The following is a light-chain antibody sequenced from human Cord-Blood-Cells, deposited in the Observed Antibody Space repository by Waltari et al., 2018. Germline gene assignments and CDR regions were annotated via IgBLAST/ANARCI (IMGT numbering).Light chain of an antibody. J-gene: IGLJ3*02. CDR1: SGSVSTSYY. Sequence: QTVVTQEPSFSVSPGVTVTLTCGLSSGSVSTSYYPSWYQQTPGPAPRTLIYSTNTRPSGVPDRFSGSILGNKAALTITGAQADDESDYYCVLYMGSGIWVFGGGTKLTVL. CDR3: VLYMGSGIWV. V-gene: IGLV8-61*01. CDR2: STN.